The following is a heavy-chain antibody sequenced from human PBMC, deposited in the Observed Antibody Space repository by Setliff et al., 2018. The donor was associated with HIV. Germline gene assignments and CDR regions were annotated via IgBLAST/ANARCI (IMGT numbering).Heavy chain of an antibody. J-gene: IGHJ5*02. D-gene: IGHD3-10*01. CDR2: IYYSGNP. Sequence: SETLSLTCTVSGGSISSGYYYWSWIRQHPGKGLEWIGYIYYSGNPFYNPSLRSRVTISLDTSKNQFSLKLSSVTAADTAVYYCARRIDNSGSLPAKNWFDTWGQGRLVTVS. CDR3: ARRIDNSGSLPAKNWFDT. V-gene: IGHV4-31*02. CDR1: GGSISSGYYY.